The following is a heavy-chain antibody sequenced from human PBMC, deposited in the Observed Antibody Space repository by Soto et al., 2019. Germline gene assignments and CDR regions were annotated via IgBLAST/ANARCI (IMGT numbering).Heavy chain of an antibody. J-gene: IGHJ3*01. CDR1: GFALDTYD. V-gene: IGHV3-48*03. Sequence: EEQLVESGGDLVQPGGSLRLSCTSSGFALDTYDMNWVRLAPGKDLEWISHIATGGDRIYYADSVKGRFTISRDNARNSLYLHLNSLSDDDTARAYCAWEHVWMFSSYDAFNVWGQGTVVTVSS. CDR2: IATGGDRI. D-gene: IGHD5-12*01. CDR3: AWEHVWMFSSYDAFNV.